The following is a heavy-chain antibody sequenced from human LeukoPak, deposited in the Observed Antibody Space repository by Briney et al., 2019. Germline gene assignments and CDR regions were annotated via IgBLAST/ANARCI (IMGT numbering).Heavy chain of an antibody. J-gene: IGHJ4*02. CDR2: IHHDGRI. D-gene: IGHD3-16*02. V-gene: IGHV4/OR15-8*01. Sequence: ASDTLSLTCDVSGGSIDSTNWWNWVRQPPGKGLEWIGEIHHDGRINYNPSLKSRVTLSVDKSKNQFSLRLNSVTAADTAMYYCARSHDHLWGNYPDYWGQGTLVTVSS. CDR3: ARSHDHLWGNYPDY. CDR1: GGSIDSTNW.